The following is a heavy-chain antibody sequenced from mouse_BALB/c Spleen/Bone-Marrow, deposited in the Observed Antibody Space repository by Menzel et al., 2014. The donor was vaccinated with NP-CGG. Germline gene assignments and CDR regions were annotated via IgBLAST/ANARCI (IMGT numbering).Heavy chain of an antibody. Sequence: VMLVESGPGLVQPSQSLSITCTVSGFSLTSYGVHWVRQSPGKGLEWLGVIWSGGSKDYNAVFISRLSISKDNSKSQVFFKMNSLQANDTAIYYCARVYNYGPMDYWGQGTSVTVSS. D-gene: IGHD1-1*01. CDR1: GFSLTSYG. V-gene: IGHV2-2*02. J-gene: IGHJ4*01. CDR3: ARVYNYGPMDY. CDR2: IWSGGSK.